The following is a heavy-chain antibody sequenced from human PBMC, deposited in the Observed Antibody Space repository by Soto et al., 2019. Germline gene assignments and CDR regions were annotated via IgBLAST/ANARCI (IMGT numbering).Heavy chain of an antibody. D-gene: IGHD1-1*01. Sequence: QVQLQESGPGLVKPSQTLSLTCTVSGGSISSGDYYWSWIRQPPGKGLEWIGYVYYSGSTYYNPSLKSGVTTSVDTSKNQFSQKLSSVTAADTAVYYCARDRGWNRDFDYWGQGTLVTVSS. V-gene: IGHV4-30-4*01. J-gene: IGHJ4*02. CDR1: GGSISSGDYY. CDR3: ARDRGWNRDFDY. CDR2: VYYSGST.